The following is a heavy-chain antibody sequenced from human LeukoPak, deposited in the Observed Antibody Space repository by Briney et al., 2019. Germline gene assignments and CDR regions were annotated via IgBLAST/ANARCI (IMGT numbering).Heavy chain of an antibody. CDR2: IYTSGST. D-gene: IGHD1-26*01. V-gene: IGHV4-61*02. CDR3: ARGVNSGYFDY. Sequence: SETLSLTCTVSGGSISSGSYYWSWVRQPAGKGLEWIGRIYTSGSTNYNPSLKSRVTISVDTSKNQFSLKLTSVTAADTAVYYCARGVNSGYFDYCGQGTLVTVSS. J-gene: IGHJ4*02. CDR1: GGSISSGSYY.